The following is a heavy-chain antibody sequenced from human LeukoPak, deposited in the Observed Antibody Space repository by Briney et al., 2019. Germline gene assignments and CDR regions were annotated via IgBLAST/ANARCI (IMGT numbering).Heavy chain of an antibody. CDR3: ARGPRGGDYSDYPYYFDY. J-gene: IGHJ4*02. V-gene: IGHV3-48*03. CDR2: ISTSGAKI. Sequence: GGSLRLSCATSGFMFSDYEMKWVRRSPGKGLEWVAYISTSGAKIYYADSVKGRFTISRDNTRLNLQMNSLRADDAGLYYCARGPRGGDYSDYPYYFDYWARGTLVTVPS. D-gene: IGHD4-11*01. CDR1: GFMFSDYE.